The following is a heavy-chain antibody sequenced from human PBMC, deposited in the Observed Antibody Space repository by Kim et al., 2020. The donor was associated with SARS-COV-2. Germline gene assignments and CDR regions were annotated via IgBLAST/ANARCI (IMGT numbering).Heavy chain of an antibody. CDR2: INPNSGGT. Sequence: ASVKVSCKASGYTFTGYYMHWVRQAPGQGLEWMGWINPNSGGTNYAQKFQGRVTMTRDTSISTAYMELSRLRSDDTAVYYCARVVAGFRAGNPQYFQHWGQGTLVTVSS. J-gene: IGHJ1*01. D-gene: IGHD6-19*01. V-gene: IGHV1-2*02. CDR1: GYTFTGYY. CDR3: ARVVAGFRAGNPQYFQH.